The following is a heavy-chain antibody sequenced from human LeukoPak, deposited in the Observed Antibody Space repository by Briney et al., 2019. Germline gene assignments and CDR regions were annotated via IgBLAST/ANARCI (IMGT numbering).Heavy chain of an antibody. CDR3: ARDGRIKYCSSTSCYTL. D-gene: IGHD2-2*02. V-gene: IGHV3-11*01. CDR2: ISSSGSTI. J-gene: IGHJ4*02. Sequence: PGGSLRFSCAASGFTFSDYYMSWIRQAPGKGLEWVSYISSSGSTIYYADSVKGRFTISRDNAKNSLYLQMNSLRAEDTAVYYCARDGRIKYCSSTSCYTLWGQGTLVTVSS. CDR1: GFTFSDYY.